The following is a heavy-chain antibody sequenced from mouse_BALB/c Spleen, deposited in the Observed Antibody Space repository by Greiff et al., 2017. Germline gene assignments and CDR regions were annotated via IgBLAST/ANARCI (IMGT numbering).Heavy chain of an antibody. CDR2: ILPGSGST. CDR1: GYTFSSYW. D-gene: IGHD1-1*01. J-gene: IGHJ3*01. V-gene: IGHV1-9*01. Sequence: QVQLQQSGAELMKPGASVKISCKATGYTFSSYWIEWVKQRPGHGLEWIGEILPGSGSTNYNEKFKGKATFTADTSSNTAYMQLSSLTSEDSAVYYCARGRVITTVVAPGFAYWGQGTLVTVSA. CDR3: ARGRVITTVVAPGFAY.